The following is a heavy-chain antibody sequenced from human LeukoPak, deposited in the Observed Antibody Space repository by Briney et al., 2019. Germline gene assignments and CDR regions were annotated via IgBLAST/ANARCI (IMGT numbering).Heavy chain of an antibody. Sequence: PGRSLRLSCAASGFTFSSYGMHWVRQAPGKVLEWVAFIRYDGSNKYYADSVKGRFTISRDNSKNTLYLQMNSLRAEDTAVYYCAKSRHVVGATPGLFDYWGQGTLVTVSS. CDR3: AKSRHVVGATPGLFDY. CDR1: GFTFSSYG. D-gene: IGHD1-26*01. J-gene: IGHJ4*02. CDR2: IRYDGSNK. V-gene: IGHV3-30*02.